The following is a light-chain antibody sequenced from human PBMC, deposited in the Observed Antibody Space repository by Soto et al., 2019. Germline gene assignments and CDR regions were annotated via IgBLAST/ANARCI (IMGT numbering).Light chain of an antibody. V-gene: IGKV3-11*01. J-gene: IGKJ4*01. CDR2: DAF. Sequence: EIVLTQSPATLSLSPGERATLSCSVSQSVNNYLAWYQQKPGQAPRLLIYDAFNRATGIPARFSGSGSGTDFTLTISRLEPEDFAVYYCQQRYTWPLTFGGGTKVEIK. CDR1: QSVNNY. CDR3: QQRYTWPLT.